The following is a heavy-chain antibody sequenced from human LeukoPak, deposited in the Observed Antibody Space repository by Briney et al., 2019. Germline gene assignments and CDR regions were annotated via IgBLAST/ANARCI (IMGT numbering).Heavy chain of an antibody. J-gene: IGHJ4*02. D-gene: IGHD3-10*01. CDR2: IFYSGST. Sequence: SQTLSLTCTVSGGSISSGDKYWSWIRQHPGKGLEWIEYIFYSGSTYYNPSLKSRVTISVDTSKNQFSLKLSSVTAADTAVYYCARDQILYGSGSYYKGGYFDYWGQGTLVTVSS. CDR3: ARDQILYGSGSYYKGGYFDY. CDR1: GGSISSGDKY. V-gene: IGHV4-31*03.